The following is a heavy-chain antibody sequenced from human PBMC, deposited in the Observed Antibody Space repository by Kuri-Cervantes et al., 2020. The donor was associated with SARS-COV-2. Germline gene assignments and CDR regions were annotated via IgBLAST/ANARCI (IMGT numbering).Heavy chain of an antibody. V-gene: IGHV1-18*01. Sequence: ASVKVSCKASGYTFTSYGISWVRQAPGQGLEWMGWISAYNGNTNYAQKLQGRVTMTTDTSTSTAYMELRSLRSDDTAVYYCARYKASDILTGYYWGFDYWGQGTLATVSS. J-gene: IGHJ4*02. CDR3: ARYKASDILTGYYWGFDY. CDR1: GYTFTSYG. D-gene: IGHD3-9*01. CDR2: ISAYNGNT.